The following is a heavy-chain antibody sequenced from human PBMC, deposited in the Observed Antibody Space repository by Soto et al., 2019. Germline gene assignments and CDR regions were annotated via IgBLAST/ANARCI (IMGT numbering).Heavy chain of an antibody. Sequence: EVQLLESGGGLVQPGGSLRLSCAASGFSFSNYAMSWVRQAPGKGLEWVSAISGSGGSTYFADSVKGRFTISRDSSKNTLYLQMNSLRAEDTAVYYCAKDRDFWGGCYKHRGFDCWGQGTLVTVSS. D-gene: IGHD3-3*01. CDR2: ISGSGGST. CDR3: AKDRDFWGGCYKHRGFDC. CDR1: GFSFSNYA. J-gene: IGHJ4*02. V-gene: IGHV3-23*01.